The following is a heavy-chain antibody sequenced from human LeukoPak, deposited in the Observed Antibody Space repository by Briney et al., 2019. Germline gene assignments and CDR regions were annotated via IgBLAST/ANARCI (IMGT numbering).Heavy chain of an antibody. CDR3: ARAFDPTDYFDY. CDR1: GYTFTSYG. V-gene: IGHV1-18*01. Sequence: ASVKVSCRASGYTFTSYGISWVRQAPGQGLEWMGWISAYNGNTNYAQKLQGRVTMTTDTSTSTAYMELRSLRSDDTAVYYCARAFDPTDYFDYWGQGTLVTVSS. D-gene: IGHD3-9*01. CDR2: ISAYNGNT. J-gene: IGHJ4*02.